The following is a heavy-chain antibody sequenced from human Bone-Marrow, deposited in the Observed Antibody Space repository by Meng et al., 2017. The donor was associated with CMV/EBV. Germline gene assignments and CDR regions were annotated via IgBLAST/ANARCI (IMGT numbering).Heavy chain of an antibody. CDR1: GYTFTGYY. J-gene: IGHJ5*02. V-gene: IGHV1-2*02. CDR3: ARAPRGSYHSTTKLGNWFDP. D-gene: IGHD1-26*01. Sequence: ASVKVSCKASGYTFTGYYMHWVRQAPGQGLEWMGWINPNSGGTNYAQKFQGRVTMTRDTSISTAYMELSRLRSDDTAVYYCARAPRGSYHSTTKLGNWFDPWGQGTLVTVSS. CDR2: INPNSGGT.